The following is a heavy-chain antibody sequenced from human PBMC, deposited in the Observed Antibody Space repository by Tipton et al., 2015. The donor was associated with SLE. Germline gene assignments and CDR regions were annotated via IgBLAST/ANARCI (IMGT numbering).Heavy chain of an antibody. J-gene: IGHJ4*02. Sequence: SLRLSCAASGFTFRNYGMHWVRQAPGKGLEWVTFTRYDGNKKYYADSVKGRFTISRDNSKNTMYLQMNSLRAEDTAVYYCSRAWHRSSGWYDYWGQGTLVIVSS. CDR2: TRYDGNKK. V-gene: IGHV3-30*02. CDR1: GFTFRNYG. D-gene: IGHD6-19*01. CDR3: SRAWHRSSGWYDY.